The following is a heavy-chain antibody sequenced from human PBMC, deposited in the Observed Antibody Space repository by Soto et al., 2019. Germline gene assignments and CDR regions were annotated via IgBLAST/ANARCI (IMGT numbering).Heavy chain of an antibody. CDR1: GGSFSGYY. CDR3: ARALIFGVVIPFDY. CDR2: INHSGST. V-gene: IGHV4-34*01. J-gene: IGHJ4*02. Sequence: QVQLQQWGAGLLKPSETLSLTCAVYGGSFSGYYWSWIRQPPGKGLEWIGEINHSGSTNNNPSLKSRVTISVDTSKNQFSLKLSSVTAAETAVYYCARALIFGVVIPFDYWGQGTVVTVYS. D-gene: IGHD3-3*01.